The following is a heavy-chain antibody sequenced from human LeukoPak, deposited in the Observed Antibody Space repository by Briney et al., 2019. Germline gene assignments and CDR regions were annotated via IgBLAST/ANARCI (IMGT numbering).Heavy chain of an antibody. CDR1: GGSISSYY. V-gene: IGHV4-59*08. J-gene: IGHJ4*02. Sequence: PSETLSLTCTVSGGSISSYYWSWIRQPPGKGLEWIGYIYHSGSTNYNPSLKSRVTISVDTSKNQFSLKLSSVTAADTAVYYCARHEATVTNFDYWGQGTLVTVSS. D-gene: IGHD4-17*01. CDR3: ARHEATVTNFDY. CDR2: IYHSGST.